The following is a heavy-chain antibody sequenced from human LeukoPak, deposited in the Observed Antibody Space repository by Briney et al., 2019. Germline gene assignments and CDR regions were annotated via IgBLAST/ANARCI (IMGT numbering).Heavy chain of an antibody. V-gene: IGHV1-69*13. CDR1: GGTFSSYA. D-gene: IGHD2-2*01. CDR2: IIPIFGTA. CDR3: ARVGGCSSTSCYEGWFDP. Sequence: ASVSVSCTASGGTFSSYAISWVRQAPGQGGEWMGGIIPIFGTANYAQKFQGRVTITADESTSTAYMELSSLRSEDTAVYYCARVGGCSSTSCYEGWFDPWGQGTLVTVSS. J-gene: IGHJ5*02.